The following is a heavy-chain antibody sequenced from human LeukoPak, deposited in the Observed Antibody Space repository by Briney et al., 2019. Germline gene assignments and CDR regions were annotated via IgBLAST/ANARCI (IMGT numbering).Heavy chain of an antibody. D-gene: IGHD2-2*01. CDR1: GFTFSSYA. J-gene: IGHJ4*02. CDR3: AKDSRYCSSTSCSDY. CDR2: ISGSGGST. Sequence: GGSLRLSCAASGFTFSSYAMSWVRQAPGKGLEWVSAISGSGGSTYYADSVKGRFTISRDNSKNTLYLQMNSLRAEDTAVYYCAKDSRYCSSTSCSDYWGQGTLVTVSS. V-gene: IGHV3-23*01.